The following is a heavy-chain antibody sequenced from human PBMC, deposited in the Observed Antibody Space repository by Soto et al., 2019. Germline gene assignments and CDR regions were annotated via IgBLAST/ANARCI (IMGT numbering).Heavy chain of an antibody. CDR1: GESISSSSYY. D-gene: IGHD2-21*02. Sequence: SETLSLTCIVSGESISSSSYYWGWIRQPPGKGLEWIGSIYYSGRTYYNPSFKSRVTIPIDTSKNQFSLKLSSVTATDTAVYYCARQRTTVVTQAYFDHWGQGALVTVSS. V-gene: IGHV4-39*01. J-gene: IGHJ4*02. CDR3: ARQRTTVVTQAYFDH. CDR2: IYYSGRT.